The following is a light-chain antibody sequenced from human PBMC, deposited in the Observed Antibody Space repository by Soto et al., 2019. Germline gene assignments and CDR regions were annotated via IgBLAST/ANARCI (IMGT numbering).Light chain of an antibody. J-gene: IGLJ2*01. CDR2: DVT. Sequence: QSALTQPASVSGSPGQSITISCTGTSSDVGGYQYVSWYQQHPGKAPKLMIYDVTWRPSGVSNRFSGYKSGNTASLTISGLQSEDEADYYCSSFASRATVLFGGGTPVTVL. CDR1: SSDVGGYQY. V-gene: IGLV2-14*01. CDR3: SSFASRATVL.